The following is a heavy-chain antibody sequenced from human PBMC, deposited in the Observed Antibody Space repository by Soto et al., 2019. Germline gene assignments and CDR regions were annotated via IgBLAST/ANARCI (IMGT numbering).Heavy chain of an antibody. J-gene: IGHJ4*02. CDR3: ARARNYYYDSSGSFDC. V-gene: IGHV1-69*13. CDR1: GGTFSSYA. D-gene: IGHD3-22*01. Sequence: GASVKVSCKASGGTFSSYAISWVRQAPGQGLEWMGGIIPIFGTANYAQKFQGRVTITADESTSTAYMELSSLRSEDTAVYYCARARNYYYDSSGSFDCWGQGTLVTVSS. CDR2: IIPIFGTA.